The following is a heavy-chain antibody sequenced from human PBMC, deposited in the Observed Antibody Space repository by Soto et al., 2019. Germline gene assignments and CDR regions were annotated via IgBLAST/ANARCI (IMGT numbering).Heavy chain of an antibody. V-gene: IGHV4-4*07. CDR1: GASISSFN. D-gene: IGHD6-13*01. J-gene: IGHJ2*01. CDR3: ARARGEYTSSWFWYFSH. Sequence: PSETLSLTCSVSGASISSFNWNWVRQPAGKGPEWVGRLNIAGTINYNPSLKSRITMSMDTSKNQISLHLRSVTAADTAIYYCARARGEYTSSWFWYFSHWGHGILVTVST. CDR2: LNIAGTI.